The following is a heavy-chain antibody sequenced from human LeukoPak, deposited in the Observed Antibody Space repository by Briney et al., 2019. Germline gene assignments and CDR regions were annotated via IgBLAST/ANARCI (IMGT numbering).Heavy chain of an antibody. J-gene: IGHJ4*02. V-gene: IGHV3-20*04. CDR1: GFTFDDYG. CDR2: INWNGGST. D-gene: IGHD3-22*01. Sequence: PGGSLRLSCAASGFTFDDYGMSWVRQAPGKGLEWVSGINWNGGSTGYADSVKGRFTISRDNAKNSLYLQMNSLRAEDTALYYCARIRYYYDSSGYYYGPFDYWGQGTLVTVSS. CDR3: ARIRYYYDSSGYYYGPFDY.